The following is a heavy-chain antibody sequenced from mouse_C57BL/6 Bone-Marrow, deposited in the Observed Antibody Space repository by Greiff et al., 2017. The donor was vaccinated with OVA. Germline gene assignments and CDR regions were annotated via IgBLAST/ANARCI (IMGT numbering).Heavy chain of an antibody. CDR3: VSPLYYGYDGPFAY. J-gene: IGHJ3*01. CDR2: IRSKSSNYAT. Sequence: EVMLVESGGGLVQPKGSLKLSCAASGFTFNTYAMHWVRQAPGKGLEWVARIRSKSSNYATYYADSVKDRFTISRDDSQSMLYLQMNNLKTEDTAMYYCVSPLYYGYDGPFAYWGQGTLVTVSA. D-gene: IGHD2-2*01. V-gene: IGHV10-3*01. CDR1: GFTFNTYA.